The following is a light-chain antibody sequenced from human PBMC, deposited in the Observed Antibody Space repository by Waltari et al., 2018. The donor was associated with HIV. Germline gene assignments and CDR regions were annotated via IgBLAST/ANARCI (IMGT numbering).Light chain of an antibody. Sequence: QSVLTQPPTVSAAPGQKVTISCSGSSSNIGNNYGSWYQQLPATAPKLLIYENNKRPSGIPDRVSGSKSGTSATLGITGLQTGDEADYYCGTWDSSLSSYVFGTGTKVTVL. V-gene: IGLV1-51*02. CDR2: ENN. CDR3: GTWDSSLSSYV. CDR1: SSNIGNNY. J-gene: IGLJ1*01.